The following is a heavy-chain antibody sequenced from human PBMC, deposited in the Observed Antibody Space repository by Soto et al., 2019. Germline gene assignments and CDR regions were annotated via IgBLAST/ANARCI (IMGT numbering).Heavy chain of an antibody. V-gene: IGHV3-23*01. Sequence: GGSLRLSCAASGFTFSSYAMSWVRQAPGKGLEWVSTISGSGGSTYYADSVKGRFTISRDNSKNTLYLQMNSLGAEDTAVYYCVSRTVIIFNAFDIWGQGTMVTVS. CDR2: ISGSGGST. CDR1: GFTFSSYA. CDR3: VSRTVIIFNAFDI. D-gene: IGHD2-21*01. J-gene: IGHJ3*02.